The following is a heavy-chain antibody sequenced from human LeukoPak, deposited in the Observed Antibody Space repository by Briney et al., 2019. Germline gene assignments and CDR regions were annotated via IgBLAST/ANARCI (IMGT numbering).Heavy chain of an antibody. CDR3: ARALEDYGGHDYGLDY. Sequence: ASVKVSCKASGYTFTSYYMHWVRQAPGQGLEWMGIINPSGGSTSYAQKFQGRVTMTRDMSTSTVYMELSSLRSEDTAVFYWARALEDYGGHDYGLDYWGQGTRVTVSS. D-gene: IGHD5-12*01. V-gene: IGHV1-46*01. CDR1: GYTFTSYY. J-gene: IGHJ4*02. CDR2: INPSGGST.